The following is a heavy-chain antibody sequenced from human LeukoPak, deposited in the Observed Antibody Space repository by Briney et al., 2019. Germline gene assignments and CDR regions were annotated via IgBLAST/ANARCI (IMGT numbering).Heavy chain of an antibody. D-gene: IGHD1-26*01. CDR3: TGRRIVGAMF. V-gene: IGHV3-49*04. Sequence: GGSLRLSCTASGFTFGDYAMNWVRQAPGKGLEWVGFIRSKAYGGTPEYAASVKDRFTISRDDSKSITYLEMNSLKTEDTAVYYCTGRRIVGAMFWGQGTLVTVSS. J-gene: IGHJ4*02. CDR2: IRSKAYGGTP. CDR1: GFTFGDYA.